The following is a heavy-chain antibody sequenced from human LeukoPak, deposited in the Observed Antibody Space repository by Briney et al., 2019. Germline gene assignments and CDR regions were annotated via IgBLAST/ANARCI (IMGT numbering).Heavy chain of an antibody. Sequence: LETLSLTCTVSGGSLSGHYWSWIRQPPGKRLEWIGYVSYTGRTKYNPSLQSRVTISIDTSKSQFSLKLTSVTSADTAVYSCARFFDNNIGGAPNTFEVWAKGTRVIVSS. CDR2: VSYTGRT. CDR1: GGSLSGHY. D-gene: IGHD1-26*01. CDR3: ARFFDNNIGGAPNTFEV. V-gene: IGHV4-59*11. J-gene: IGHJ3*01.